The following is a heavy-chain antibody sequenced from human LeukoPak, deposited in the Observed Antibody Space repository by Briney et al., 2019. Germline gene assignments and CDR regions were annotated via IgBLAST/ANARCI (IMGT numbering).Heavy chain of an antibody. Sequence: SETLSLTCTVSGGSISSSSYYWGWIRQPPGKGLEWIGSIYYSGSTYYNPSLKRRVTISVGTSKNQFSLKLSSVTAADPAVYYCARSRPSIIQLWSYFDYWGQGTLVTVSS. V-gene: IGHV4-39*07. CDR3: ARSRPSIIQLWSYFDY. J-gene: IGHJ4*02. CDR2: IYYSGST. CDR1: GGSISSSSYY. D-gene: IGHD5-18*01.